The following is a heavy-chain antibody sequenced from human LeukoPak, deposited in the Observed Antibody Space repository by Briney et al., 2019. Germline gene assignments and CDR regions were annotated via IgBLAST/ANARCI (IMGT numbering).Heavy chain of an antibody. CDR3: ARGAGMVAAPPLDY. CDR1: GGSISSYY. D-gene: IGHD2-15*01. J-gene: IGHJ4*02. CDR2: IYTSGST. V-gene: IGHV4-4*07. Sequence: SETLSLTCTVSGGSISSYYWSWIRQPARKGLEWIGRIYTSGSTNYNPSLKSRVTMSVDTSKNQFPLKLSSVTAADTAVYYCARGAGMVAAPPLDYWGQGTLVTVSS.